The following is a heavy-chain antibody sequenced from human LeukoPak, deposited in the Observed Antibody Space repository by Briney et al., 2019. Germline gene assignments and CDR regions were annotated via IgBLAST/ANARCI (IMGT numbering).Heavy chain of an antibody. CDR3: ARVGGYYDILTGYYNDRLYFDY. D-gene: IGHD3-9*01. CDR1: GGSISSGGYC. V-gene: IGHV4-31*03. CDR2: IYYSGST. Sequence: SQTLSLTCTVSGGSISSGGYCWSWIRQHPGKGLEWIGHIYYSGSTYYNPSLKSRVTISVDTSKSQFSLKLSSVTAADTAVYYCARVGGYYDILTGYYNDRLYFDYWGQGTLVTVSS. J-gene: IGHJ4*02.